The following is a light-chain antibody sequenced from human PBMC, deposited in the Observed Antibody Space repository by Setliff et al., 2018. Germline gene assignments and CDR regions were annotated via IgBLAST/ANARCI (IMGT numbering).Light chain of an antibody. Sequence: QSALTQPASVSGSPGQSITISCTGTSSDIGSYTLVSWYQQQPGKGPKLMIYDVSKRPSGVSDRFSGSKSGNTASLTISGLQAEDEGDYFCPSYADSDTSVLFGGGTKVTVL. J-gene: IGLJ2*01. CDR2: DVS. CDR1: SSDIGSYTL. V-gene: IGLV2-23*02. CDR3: PSYADSDTSVL.